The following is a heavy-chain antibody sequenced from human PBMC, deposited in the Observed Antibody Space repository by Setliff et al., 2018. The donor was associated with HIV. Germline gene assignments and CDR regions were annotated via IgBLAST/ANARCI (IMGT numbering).Heavy chain of an antibody. CDR1: GFSPSTRGVG. CDR2: IYWDDDK. CDR3: AQPNKPSQFDS. Sequence: ESGPTLVNPTQTLTLTCTFSGFSPSTRGVGEGWIRQSTRKSLEWLALIYWDDDKRYSPSLKSRLTISKDAYKNQVVLTMTNINSVDTATYYCAQPNKPSQFDSWGQGTLVTVSS. V-gene: IGHV2-5*02. J-gene: IGHJ4*02. D-gene: IGHD2-8*01.